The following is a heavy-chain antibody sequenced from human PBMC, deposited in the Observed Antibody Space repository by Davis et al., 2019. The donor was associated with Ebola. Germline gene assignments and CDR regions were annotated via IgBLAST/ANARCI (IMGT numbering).Heavy chain of an antibody. CDR2: MNPNSDNT. CDR3: AQGSGSYIY. V-gene: IGHV1-8*01. J-gene: IGHJ4*02. CDR1: GNTISTYT. Sequence: ASVKVSCKASGNTISTYTIDWVRQAPGQGLEWLGWMNPNSDNTGYVQMFQGRVTMTRDTSISTAYMELSSLRPEDTAVYYCAQGSGSYIYWGQGTLVTVAS. D-gene: IGHD3-10*01.